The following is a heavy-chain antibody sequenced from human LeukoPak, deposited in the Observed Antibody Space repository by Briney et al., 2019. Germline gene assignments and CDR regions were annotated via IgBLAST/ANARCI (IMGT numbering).Heavy chain of an antibody. CDR1: GFSLSTSGVG. CDR2: IYWDNDK. J-gene: IGHJ4*02. D-gene: IGHD1-1*01. CDR3: AHRPGGRNAYYFDY. Sequence: SGPTLVNPTQTLTLTCTFSGFSLSTSGVGVGWIRQPPGKALEWLALIYWDNDKRYSPSLKSRLTITKDTSKNQVVLTMTNMDPVDTATHYCAHRPGGRNAYYFDYWGQGTLVTVSS. V-gene: IGHV2-5*02.